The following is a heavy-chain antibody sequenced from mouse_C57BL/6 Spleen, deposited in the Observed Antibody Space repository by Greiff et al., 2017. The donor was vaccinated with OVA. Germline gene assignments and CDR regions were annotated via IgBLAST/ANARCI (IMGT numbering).Heavy chain of an antibody. CDR1: GFTFSSYG. J-gene: IGHJ3*01. V-gene: IGHV5-6*01. Sequence: EVMLVESGGDLVKPGGSLKLSCAASGFTFSSYGMSWVRQTPDKRLEWVATISSGGSYTYYPDSVKGRFTISRDNAKNTLYLQMSSLKSEDTAMYYCARDTFAYWGQGTLVTVSA. CDR2: ISSGGSYT. CDR3: ARDTFAY.